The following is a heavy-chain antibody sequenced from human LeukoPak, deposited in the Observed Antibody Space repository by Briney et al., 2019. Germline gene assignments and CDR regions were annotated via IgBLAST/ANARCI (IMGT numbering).Heavy chain of an antibody. V-gene: IGHV1-2*02. CDR1: GGTFSSYA. J-gene: IGHJ3*01. CDR2: INPNSGGT. Sequence: GASVKVSCKASGGTFSSYAISWVRQAPGQGLEWMGWINPNSGGTNYAQRFQGRVTMTRDTSITTAYMELTRLTSDDTAVYYCARGGNIRGGAFDFWGQGTMVTVSS. D-gene: IGHD3-10*01. CDR3: ARGGNIRGGAFDF.